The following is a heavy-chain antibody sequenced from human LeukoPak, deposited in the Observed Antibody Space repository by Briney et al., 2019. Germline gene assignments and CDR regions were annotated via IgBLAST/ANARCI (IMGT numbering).Heavy chain of an antibody. CDR2: IIPIFGTA. CDR3: ARVPPLYDFWSGYRYYYYYYYMDV. J-gene: IGHJ6*03. CDR1: GGTFSSYA. Sequence: ASVKVSCKASGGTFSSYAISWVRQAPGQGLEWMGGIIPIFGTANYAQKFQGRVTITTDESTSTAYMELSSLRSEDTAVYCCARVPPLYDFWSGYRYYYYYYYMDVWGKGTTVTVSS. V-gene: IGHV1-69*05. D-gene: IGHD3-3*01.